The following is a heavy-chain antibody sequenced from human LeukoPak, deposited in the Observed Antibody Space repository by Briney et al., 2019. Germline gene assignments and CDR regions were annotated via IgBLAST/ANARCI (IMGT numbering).Heavy chain of an antibody. Sequence: PSETLSLTCTVSGGSISSSSYYWGWIRQPPGKGLEWIGSIYYSGSTYYNPSLKSRVTISVDTSKNQFSLKLSSVTAADTAVYYCARTYSSTSLFIDYWGQGTLVTVSS. D-gene: IGHD2-2*01. V-gene: IGHV4-39*07. CDR3: ARTYSSTSLFIDY. CDR2: IYYSGST. J-gene: IGHJ4*02. CDR1: GGSISSSSYY.